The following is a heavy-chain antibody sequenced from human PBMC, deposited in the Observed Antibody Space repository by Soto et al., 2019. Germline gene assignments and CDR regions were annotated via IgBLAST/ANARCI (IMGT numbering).Heavy chain of an antibody. CDR3: TTDGPINRN. CDR1: GFAFSNAW. J-gene: IGHJ4*02. V-gene: IGHV3-15*01. CDR2: IKSKTNGETR. Sequence: EVRLVESGGGLVKSGGSLRLSCAASGFAFSNAWMSWVRQAPGKGLEWVGRIKSKTNGETRDYAAPVKGRFIMSRDDSNNTLYLQMNSLKTEDTAVYYCTTDGPINRNWGQGTLVTVSS.